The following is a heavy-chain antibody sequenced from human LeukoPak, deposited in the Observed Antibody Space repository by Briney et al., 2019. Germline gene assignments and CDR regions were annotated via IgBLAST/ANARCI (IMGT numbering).Heavy chain of an antibody. J-gene: IGHJ4*02. Sequence: SETLSLTCAVYGGSFSGYYWSWIRQPPGKGLEWIGEINHSGSTNYNPSLKSRVTISVDTSKNQFSLKLSSVTAADTAVYYCARHPVAVWGSYRRKGIDYWGQGTLVTVSS. D-gene: IGHD3-16*02. CDR3: ARHPVAVWGSYRRKGIDY. V-gene: IGHV4-34*01. CDR1: GGSFSGYY. CDR2: INHSGST.